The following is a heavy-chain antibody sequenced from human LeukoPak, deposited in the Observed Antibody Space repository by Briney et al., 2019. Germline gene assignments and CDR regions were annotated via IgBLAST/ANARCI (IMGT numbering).Heavy chain of an antibody. V-gene: IGHV3-30-3*01. CDR2: VAFDGTGI. CDR3: VRDARGSLDY. CDR1: GFTFSTSA. J-gene: IGHJ4*02. Sequence: GGSLRLSCAASGFTFSTSAMHWVRQAPGKGLESVTIVAFDGTGINYIDSVKGRFTISRDNSKSTLYLEMNSLRTEDTAVYYCVRDARGSLDYWGQGTLVTVSS.